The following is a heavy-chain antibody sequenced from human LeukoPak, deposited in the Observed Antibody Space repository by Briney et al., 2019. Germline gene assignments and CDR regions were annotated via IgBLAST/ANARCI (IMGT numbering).Heavy chain of an antibody. Sequence: GGSLRLSCAASGFTFSNAWMSWVRQAPGKGLEWVGRIKSKTDGGTTDYAAPVKGRFTISRDDSKNTLYLQMNSLKTEDTAVYYCTTAVSYDFWRLDVWGKGTTVTVSS. D-gene: IGHD3-3*01. CDR2: IKSKTDGGTT. V-gene: IGHV3-15*01. CDR3: TTAVSYDFWRLDV. J-gene: IGHJ6*04. CDR1: GFTFSNAW.